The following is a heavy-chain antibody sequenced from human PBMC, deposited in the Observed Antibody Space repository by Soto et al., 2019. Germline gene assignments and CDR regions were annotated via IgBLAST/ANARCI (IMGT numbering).Heavy chain of an antibody. J-gene: IGHJ5*02. CDR3: ARLTYYDSTGASDH. D-gene: IGHD3-22*01. Sequence: SETPSLTCTVSGGSINSFFWSWIRQPPGKGLEWIAYIHYSVTANYNPSLKSRVTISRDTSKNEFSLKLSSVSTADTAMYYCARLTYYDSTGASDHWGKGALVTGSS. CDR2: IHYSVTA. V-gene: IGHV4-59*01. CDR1: GGSINSFF.